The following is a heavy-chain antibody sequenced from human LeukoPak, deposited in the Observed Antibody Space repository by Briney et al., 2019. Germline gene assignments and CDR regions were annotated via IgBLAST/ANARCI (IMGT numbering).Heavy chain of an antibody. J-gene: IGHJ4*01. Sequence: SETLSLTCAVSGISISNYYWSWIRQPAGKGLEWIGRIYTSGNTNYKPSLKSRLTISVDRSKNHLSLKLTSLTAADTAFYYCAGGPSGTAFDDWGHGTLVTVSS. D-gene: IGHD1-1*01. V-gene: IGHV4-4*07. CDR2: IYTSGNT. CDR3: AGGPSGTAFDD. CDR1: GISISNYY.